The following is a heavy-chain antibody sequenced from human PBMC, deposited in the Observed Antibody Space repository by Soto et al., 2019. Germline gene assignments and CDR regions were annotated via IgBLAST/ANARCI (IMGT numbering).Heavy chain of an antibody. CDR1: GGSISSYY. Sequence: PSETLSLTCTVSGGSISSYYWSWIRQPPGKGLEWIGYIYYSGSTNYNPSLKSRVTISVDTSKNQFSLKLSSVTAADTAVYYCARGDIVLVPAAIYGMDVWGQGTTVTVSS. J-gene: IGHJ6*02. CDR2: IYYSGST. D-gene: IGHD2-2*01. V-gene: IGHV4-59*01. CDR3: ARGDIVLVPAAIYGMDV.